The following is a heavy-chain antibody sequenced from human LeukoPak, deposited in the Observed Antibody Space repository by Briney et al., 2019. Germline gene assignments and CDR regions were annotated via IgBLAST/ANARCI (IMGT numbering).Heavy chain of an antibody. CDR2: ISISGRTT. Sequence: GGSLRLSCAASGFIFSNSEMHWVRQAPGEGLQWVSYISISGRTTYYTDSVKGRFTISRDNARNSLYLQMNSLTAEDTAIYYCAKVGYGDWFDPWGQGTLVTVSS. V-gene: IGHV3-48*03. CDR3: AKVGYGDWFDP. J-gene: IGHJ5*02. D-gene: IGHD1-1*01. CDR1: GFIFSNSE.